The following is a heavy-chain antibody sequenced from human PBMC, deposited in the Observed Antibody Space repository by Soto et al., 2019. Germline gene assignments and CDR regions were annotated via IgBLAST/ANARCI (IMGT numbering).Heavy chain of an antibody. CDR3: ARVPRITIFGVVINHKYYYYGMDV. Sequence: GGSLRLSCAASGFTFSSYSMNWVRQAPGKGLEWVSYISSSSSTIYYADSVKGRFTISRDNAKNSLYLQMNSLRDEDTAMYYCARVPRITIFGVVINHKYYYYGMDVWGQGTTVTVSS. D-gene: IGHD3-3*01. CDR2: ISSSSSTI. CDR1: GFTFSSYS. V-gene: IGHV3-48*02. J-gene: IGHJ6*02.